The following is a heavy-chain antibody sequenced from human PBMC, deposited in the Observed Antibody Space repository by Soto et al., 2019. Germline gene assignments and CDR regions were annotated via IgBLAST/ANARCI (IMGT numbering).Heavy chain of an antibody. CDR3: ATLFWSGYYYYYYMDV. CDR1: GFTFSSYA. Sequence: GGSLRLCCAASGFTFSSYAMSWVRQAPGKGLEWVSAISGSGGSTYYADSVKGRFTISRDNSKNTLYLQMNSLRAEDTAVYYCATLFWSGYYYYYYMDVWGKGTTVTVSS. CDR2: ISGSGGST. D-gene: IGHD3-3*01. V-gene: IGHV3-23*01. J-gene: IGHJ6*03.